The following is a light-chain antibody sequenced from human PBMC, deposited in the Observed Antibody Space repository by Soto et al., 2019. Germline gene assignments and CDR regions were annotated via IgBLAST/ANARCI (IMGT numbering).Light chain of an antibody. CDR3: QQSYSTLMYN. CDR2: AAS. V-gene: IGKV1-39*01. J-gene: IGKJ2*01. CDR1: QSISSY. Sequence: DIQMTQSPSSLSASVVDRVTITCRASQSISSYLNWYQQKPGKAPKLLIYAASSLQSGVPSRFSGSGSGTDFTLTIRSLQPEDFATYYCQQSYSTLMYNCGQGTKGDIK.